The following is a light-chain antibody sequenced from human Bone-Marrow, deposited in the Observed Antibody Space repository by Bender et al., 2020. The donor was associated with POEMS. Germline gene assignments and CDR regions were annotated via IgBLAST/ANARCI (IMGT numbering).Light chain of an antibody. CDR2: YDH. CDR1: ISNIGNHG. J-gene: IGLJ3*02. V-gene: IGLV1-36*01. Sequence: QSVVTQPPSLSEAPRQRVTISCSGSISNIGNHGVNWYQQLPGEAPKLLIYYDHLLTPGVSDRFSASKSGPSASLAISELQSEDEALYYCSAWDDSLSGWVFGGGTKLTVL. CDR3: SAWDDSLSGWV.